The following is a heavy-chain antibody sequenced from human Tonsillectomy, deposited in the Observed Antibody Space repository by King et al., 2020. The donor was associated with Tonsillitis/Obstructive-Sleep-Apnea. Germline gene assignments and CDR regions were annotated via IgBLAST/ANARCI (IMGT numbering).Heavy chain of an antibody. CDR2: IYHSGST. CDR3: ARAFIVGATSTILIGWFDP. V-gene: IGHV4-4*02. D-gene: IGHD1-26*01. J-gene: IGHJ5*02. CDR1: GGSISSSNW. Sequence: VQLQESGPGLVKPSGTLSLTCAVSGGSISSSNWWRWVRQPPGKGLEWIGEIYHSGSTNYNPSLKSRVTISVDKSKNQFSLKLSSVTAADTAVYYCARAFIVGATSTILIGWFDPWGQGTLVTVSS.